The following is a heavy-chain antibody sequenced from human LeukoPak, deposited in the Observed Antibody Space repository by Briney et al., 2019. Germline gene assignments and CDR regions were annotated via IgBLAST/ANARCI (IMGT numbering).Heavy chain of an antibody. D-gene: IGHD3-3*01. J-gene: IGHJ4*02. CDR3: AKDQSRFLEWLPFDY. CDR2: IRYDGSNK. CDR1: GFTFSSYG. V-gene: IGHV3-30*02. Sequence: PGGSLRLSCAASGFTFSSYGMHWVRQAPGKGLEWVAFIRYDGSNKYYADSVKGRFTISRDNSKNTLYLQMNSLRAEDTAVYYCAKDQSRFLEWLPFDYWGQGTLVTVSS.